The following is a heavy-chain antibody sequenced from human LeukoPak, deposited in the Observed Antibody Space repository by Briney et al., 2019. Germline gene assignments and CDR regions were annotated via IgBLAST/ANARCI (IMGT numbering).Heavy chain of an antibody. CDR3: ARGKTTVNRLYYYYYYMDV. Sequence: GASVKVSCKASGGTFSSYAISWVRQAPGQGLEWMGGIIPIFGTANYAQEFQGRVTITTDESTSTAYMELSSLRSEDTAVYYCARGKTTVNRLYYYYYYMDVWGKGTTVTVSS. CDR1: GGTFSSYA. CDR2: IIPIFGTA. J-gene: IGHJ6*03. D-gene: IGHD4-11*01. V-gene: IGHV1-69*05.